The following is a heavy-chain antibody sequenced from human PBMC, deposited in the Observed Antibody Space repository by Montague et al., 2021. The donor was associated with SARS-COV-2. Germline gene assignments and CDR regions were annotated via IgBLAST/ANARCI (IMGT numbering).Heavy chain of an antibody. Sequence: SGSTNYNPSLKSLVTISLDTSKDHFSLQLSSVTAADSAVYYCEGHHPVGGVRHWGQGTLVTVSS. V-gene: IGHV4-59*08. D-gene: IGHD2-8*02. CDR2: SGST. CDR3: EGHHPVGGVRH. J-gene: IGHJ4*02.